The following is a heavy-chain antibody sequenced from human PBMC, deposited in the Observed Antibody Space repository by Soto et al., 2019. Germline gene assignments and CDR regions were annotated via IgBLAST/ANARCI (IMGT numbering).Heavy chain of an antibody. Sequence: SETLSLTCTVSGGSISSSSYYWGWIRQPPGKGREWIGRIYYSGSTYYNPSLKSRVTISVDTSKNQFSLKLSSVTAADTAVYYCARGSVLRFLEWLEWFDPWGQGTLVTVSS. CDR2: IYYSGST. J-gene: IGHJ5*02. V-gene: IGHV4-39*01. CDR3: ARGSVLRFLEWLEWFDP. D-gene: IGHD3-3*01. CDR1: GGSISSSSYY.